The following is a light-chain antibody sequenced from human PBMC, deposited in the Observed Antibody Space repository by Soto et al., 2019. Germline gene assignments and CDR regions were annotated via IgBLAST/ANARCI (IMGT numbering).Light chain of an antibody. CDR3: QQYGSSPRT. V-gene: IGKV3-20*01. CDR2: DAS. J-gene: IGKJ5*01. Sequence: EIVLTQSPGTLSLSPGERATLSCRASQSVSSSFLAWYQQKVGQAPRLLIYDASSRATGIPDRFSGSGSGTDFTLTISRLEPEDCAVYYCQQYGSSPRTFGQGTRLDIK. CDR1: QSVSSSF.